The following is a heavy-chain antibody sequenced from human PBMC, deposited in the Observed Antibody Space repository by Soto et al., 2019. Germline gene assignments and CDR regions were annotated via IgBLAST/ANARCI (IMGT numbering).Heavy chain of an antibody. V-gene: IGHV4-30-2*01. J-gene: IGHJ4*02. CDR1: GGSINSGGFS. CDR3: ATAPGPY. CDR2: VYHSGST. Sequence: QLQLQESGSGLVKPSQTLSLTCAVSGGSINSGGFSWSWIRQPPAKGLEWIGYVYHSGSTYYNPSLKSRVTISVDRSKNQFSLKLSAMIAADTAVYYCATAPGPYWGQGTLVPVSS.